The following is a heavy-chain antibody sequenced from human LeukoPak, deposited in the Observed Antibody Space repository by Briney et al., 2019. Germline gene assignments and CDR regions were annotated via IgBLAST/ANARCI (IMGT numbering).Heavy chain of an antibody. CDR3: AREYSSSSGSVSDY. Sequence: GGSLRLSCAASGFTFSSYNMNWVRQAAGKRLEWVSYISSSSSTIYYADSVKGRFTISRDNAKNSLYLQMNSLRDEDTAVYYCAREYSSSSGSVSDYWGQGTLVTVSS. D-gene: IGHD6-6*01. CDR2: ISSSSSTI. V-gene: IGHV3-48*02. CDR1: GFTFSSYN. J-gene: IGHJ4*02.